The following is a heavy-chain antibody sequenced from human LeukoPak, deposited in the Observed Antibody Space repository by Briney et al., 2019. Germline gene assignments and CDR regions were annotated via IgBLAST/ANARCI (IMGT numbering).Heavy chain of an antibody. D-gene: IGHD3-22*01. J-gene: IGHJ4*02. Sequence: GGSLRLSCEASGFTVSSNYMSWVHQAPGNGLEWFSVIYSGGTTYYAGSVKGRFIISRDNSKNTLYLQMNSLRAEDTAVYYCAKEGTVSDSSGYYCYFDYWGQGTLVTVSS. CDR1: GFTVSSNY. CDR3: AKEGTVSDSSGYYCYFDY. V-gene: IGHV3-66*01. CDR2: IYSGGTT.